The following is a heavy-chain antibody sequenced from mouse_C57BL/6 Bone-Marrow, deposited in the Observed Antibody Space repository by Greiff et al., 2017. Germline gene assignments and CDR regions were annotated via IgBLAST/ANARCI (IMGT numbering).Heavy chain of an antibody. V-gene: IGHV1-80*01. CDR2: IDPGDGDT. CDR3: ARSQDDWFAY. CDR1: GYAFSSYW. Sequence: QVQLQQSGAELVKPGASVKISCKASGYAFSSYWMNWVKQRPGKGLEWIGQIDPGDGDTNYNGKFKGKATLTADKSSSTAYMQLSSLTPVDSAVYFCARSQDDWFAYWGQGTLVTVSA. J-gene: IGHJ3*01.